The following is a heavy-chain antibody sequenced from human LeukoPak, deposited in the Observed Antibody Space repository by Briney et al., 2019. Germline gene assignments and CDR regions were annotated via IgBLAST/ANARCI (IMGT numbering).Heavy chain of an antibody. CDR2: ISGSGGST. J-gene: IGHJ3*02. D-gene: IGHD3-10*01. Sequence: HPGGSLRLSCAASGFTFSSYAMSWVRQAPGKGLEWVSAISGSGGSTYYADSVKGRFTISRDNSKNTLYLQMNSLRAEDTAVYYCAKAYVLLWFGEAAFGIWGQGTMVTVSS. CDR1: GFTFSSYA. CDR3: AKAYVLLWFGEAAFGI. V-gene: IGHV3-23*01.